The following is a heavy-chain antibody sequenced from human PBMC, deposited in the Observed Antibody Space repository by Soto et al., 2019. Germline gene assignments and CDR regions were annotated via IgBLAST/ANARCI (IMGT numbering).Heavy chain of an antibody. CDR1: GYSFTSYW. D-gene: IGHD2-2*01. J-gene: IGHJ6*03. CDR2: IYPGDSDT. CDR3: ARQGGEDIVVVPAAMPSYYYYMDV. Sequence: PGESLKISCKGSGYSFTSYWIGWVRQMPGKGLEWMGIIYPGDSDTRYSPSFQGQVTIPADKSISTAYLQWSSLKASDTAMYYCARQGGEDIVVVPAAMPSYYYYMDVWGKGTTVTVSS. V-gene: IGHV5-51*01.